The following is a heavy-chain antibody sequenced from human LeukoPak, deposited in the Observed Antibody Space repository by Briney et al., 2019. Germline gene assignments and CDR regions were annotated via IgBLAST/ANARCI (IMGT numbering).Heavy chain of an antibody. Sequence: GGSRRLSCTASGFTIRSYWMSWVRQAPGKGLEWVSAFSGSGGSTYYANSVKGRFTISRDNSKNTLYLQMNSLRAEDTAVYYCARSGLSRFGFWGQGTLVTVSS. J-gene: IGHJ4*02. CDR3: ARSGLSRFGF. D-gene: IGHD2/OR15-2a*01. V-gene: IGHV3-23*01. CDR2: FSGSGGST. CDR1: GFTIRSYW.